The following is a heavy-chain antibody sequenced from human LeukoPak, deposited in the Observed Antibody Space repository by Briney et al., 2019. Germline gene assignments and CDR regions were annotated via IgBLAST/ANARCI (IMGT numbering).Heavy chain of an antibody. Sequence: SETLSLTCAVSGGSISSGGYSWSWIRQPPGKGLEWIGYIYHRGSTYYNPSLKSRVNISVDRSKTQFSLKLSSVTAADTAVYYCARAGYGDPGDYYFDYWGEGTLVTVSS. CDR2: IYHRGST. J-gene: IGHJ4*02. CDR3: ARAGYGDPGDYYFDY. CDR1: GGSISSGGYS. D-gene: IGHD4-17*01. V-gene: IGHV4-30-2*01.